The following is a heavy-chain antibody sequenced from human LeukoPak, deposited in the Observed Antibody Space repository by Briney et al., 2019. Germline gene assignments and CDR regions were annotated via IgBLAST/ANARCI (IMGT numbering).Heavy chain of an antibody. J-gene: IGHJ3*02. CDR2: ISSSSSYI. CDR3: ARDRPIVVVTDAFDI. V-gene: IGHV3-21*01. D-gene: IGHD2-21*02. Sequence: GGSLRLSCAASGFTFSSYSMNWVRQAPGKGLEWVSSISSSSSYIYYADSVKGRFTISRDNAKNSLYLQMNSLRAEDTAVYYCARDRPIVVVTDAFDIWGQGTMVTVSS. CDR1: GFTFSSYS.